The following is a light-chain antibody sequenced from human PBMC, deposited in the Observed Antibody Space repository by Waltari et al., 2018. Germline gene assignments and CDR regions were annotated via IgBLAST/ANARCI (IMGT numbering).Light chain of an antibody. J-gene: IGLJ1*01. Sequence: QSALTQPASVSGSPGQSITISCTGTSSDIWRYDLVSWFQHHPGKTPKLMIFEASHRPSGVSKRFSGSKSGNTASLTISGLQAEDEADYHCCSYAGNSIYVFGTGTKVTVL. CDR3: CSYAGNSIYV. CDR1: SSDIWRYDL. CDR2: EAS. V-gene: IGLV2-23*01.